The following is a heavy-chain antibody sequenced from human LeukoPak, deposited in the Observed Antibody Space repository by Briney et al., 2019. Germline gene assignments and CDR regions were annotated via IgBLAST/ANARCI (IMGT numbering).Heavy chain of an antibody. CDR2: FDPEDGET. Sequence: ASVTVSCTVSGYTLTELSMHWVRQAPGKGLEWMGGFDPEDGETIYAQKFQGRVTMTEDTSTDTAYVELSSLRSEDTAVYYCATVTPVAGPSFDYWGQGTLVTVSS. CDR1: GYTLTELS. J-gene: IGHJ4*02. V-gene: IGHV1-24*01. CDR3: ATVTPVAGPSFDY. D-gene: IGHD6-19*01.